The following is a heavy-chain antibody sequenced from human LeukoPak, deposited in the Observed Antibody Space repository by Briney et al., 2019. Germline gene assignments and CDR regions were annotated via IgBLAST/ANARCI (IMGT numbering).Heavy chain of an antibody. CDR3: ARASFLGIVPDAFDI. D-gene: IGHD2/OR15-2a*01. Sequence: PSETLSLTCAVSGGSISSSNWWRWVRQPPGKGLEGIGEIYHSGSTNYNPSLKSRVTISVDKSKNQFSLQLNSVTAADTAVYYCARASFLGIVPDAFDIWGQGTMVTVSS. V-gene: IGHV4-4*02. J-gene: IGHJ3*02. CDR2: IYHSGST. CDR1: GGSISSSNW.